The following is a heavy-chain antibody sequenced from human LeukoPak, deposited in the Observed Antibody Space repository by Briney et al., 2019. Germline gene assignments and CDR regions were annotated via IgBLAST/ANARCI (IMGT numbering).Heavy chain of an antibody. V-gene: IGHV4-59*01. CDR2: IYYTGST. D-gene: IGHD3-3*02. Sequence: PSETLSLTCTVSGVSISGYYWSWIRQAPGKELEWIGYIYYTGSTNYNPSLKSRVTTSVDTSKNQFSLKLSSVTAADTAVYYCAREGAFYSDFDYWGQGTLVTVSS. CDR3: AREGAFYSDFDY. CDR1: GVSISGYY. J-gene: IGHJ4*02.